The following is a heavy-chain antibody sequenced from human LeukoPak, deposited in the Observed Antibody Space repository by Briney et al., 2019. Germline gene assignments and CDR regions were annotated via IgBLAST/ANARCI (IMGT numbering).Heavy chain of an antibody. J-gene: IGHJ4*02. CDR3: ARARGVAGRIGRDYFDY. CDR1: GGSFRGYY. Sequence: PSETLSLTCAVYGGSFRGYYWSWIRQPPGKGLEWIGEINHSGSTNYNPSLKSRVTISVDTSKNQFSLKLSSVTAADTAVYYCARARGVAGRIGRDYFDYWGQGTLVTVSS. CDR2: INHSGST. V-gene: IGHV4-34*01. D-gene: IGHD6-19*01.